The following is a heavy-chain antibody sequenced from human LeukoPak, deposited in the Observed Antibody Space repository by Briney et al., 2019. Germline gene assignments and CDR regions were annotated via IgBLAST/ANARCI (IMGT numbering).Heavy chain of an antibody. CDR3: AAGGRSGY. V-gene: IGHV3-74*01. J-gene: IGHJ4*02. Sequence: GGSLRLSCAASGFTFSSYAMFWVRQVPGKGLVSVSRISNDGKTTLYADSVKGRFTISRDNAKNTVYLQMRSLRAEDTAVYFCAAGGRSGYWGQGTLVTVSS. D-gene: IGHD2-15*01. CDR1: GFTFSSYA. CDR2: ISNDGKTT.